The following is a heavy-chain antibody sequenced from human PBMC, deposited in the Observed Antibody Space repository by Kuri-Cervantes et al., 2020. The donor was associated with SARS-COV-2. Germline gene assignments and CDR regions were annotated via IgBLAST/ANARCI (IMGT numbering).Heavy chain of an antibody. CDR1: GFTFDDYG. V-gene: IGHV3-20*04. CDR2: SNWNGGST. CDR3: ARGVVAATPGFFQH. Sequence: GGSLRLSCAASGFTFDDYGMSWVRQAPGKGLEWVSGSNWNGGSTGYADSVKGRFTISRDNAKNSLYLQMNSLRAEDTALYYCARGVVAATPGFFQHWGQGTLVTVSS. J-gene: IGHJ1*01. D-gene: IGHD2-15*01.